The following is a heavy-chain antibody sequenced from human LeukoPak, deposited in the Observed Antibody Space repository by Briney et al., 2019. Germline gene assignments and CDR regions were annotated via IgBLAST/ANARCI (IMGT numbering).Heavy chain of an antibody. J-gene: IGHJ4*02. CDR3: ARGASNYDSSGYYSYYFDY. V-gene: IGHV4-59*01. CDR1: GGSISSYY. D-gene: IGHD3-22*01. Sequence: SETLSLTCTVSGGSISSYYWSWIRQPPGKGLEWIGYIYYSGSTNYNPSLKGRVTISVDTSKNQFSLKLSSVTAADSAVYYCARGASNYDSSGYYSYYFDYWGQGTLVTVFS. CDR2: IYYSGST.